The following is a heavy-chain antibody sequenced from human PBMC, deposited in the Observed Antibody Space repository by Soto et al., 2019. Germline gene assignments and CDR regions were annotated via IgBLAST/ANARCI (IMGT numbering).Heavy chain of an antibody. CDR3: ARSSGTYFGY. V-gene: IGHV4-39*01. D-gene: IGHD3-10*01. J-gene: IGHJ4*02. CDR1: GGSISRTSYY. Sequence: SETLSLTCTVSGGSISRTSYYWGWIRQPPGKGLEWIGTIYYTGTTFYSPSLKGRVTTSVDTSKNQFSLKLSSVTASDTAVYYCARSSGTYFGYWGQGTLVTVSS. CDR2: IYYTGTT.